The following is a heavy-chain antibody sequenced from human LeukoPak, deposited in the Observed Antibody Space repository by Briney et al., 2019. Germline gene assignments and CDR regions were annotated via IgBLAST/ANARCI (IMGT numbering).Heavy chain of an antibody. V-gene: IGHV3-23*01. CDR2: ISGSGGST. Sequence: GGSLRLSCAASGFTFSSYAMSWVRQAPGEGVEWVSAISGSGGSTYYADSVKGRFTISRDNSKNTLYLQMNSLRAEDTAVDYCAKVISGGYSGYDLYYFDYWGQGTLVTVSS. CDR1: GFTFSSYA. D-gene: IGHD5-12*01. J-gene: IGHJ4*02. CDR3: AKVISGGYSGYDLYYFDY.